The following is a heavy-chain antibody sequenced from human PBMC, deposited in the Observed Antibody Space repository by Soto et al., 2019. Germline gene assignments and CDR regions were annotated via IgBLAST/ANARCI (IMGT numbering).Heavy chain of an antibody. J-gene: IGHJ4*02. CDR1: GFIFSSHW. Sequence: PGGSLRLSCAASGFIFSSHWMSWVRHAPGKGLEWVANIKRDGSEKYYVDSVKGRFTISRDNAKNSLYLQVSSLRADDTAVYYCARESSSGWYYFDYWGQGTLVTVSS. D-gene: IGHD6-19*01. CDR3: ARESSSGWYYFDY. CDR2: IKRDGSEK. V-gene: IGHV3-7*03.